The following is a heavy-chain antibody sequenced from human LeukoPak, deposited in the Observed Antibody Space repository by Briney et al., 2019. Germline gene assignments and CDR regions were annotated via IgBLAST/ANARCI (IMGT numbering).Heavy chain of an antibody. V-gene: IGHV1-69*04. CDR1: GGTFSSYA. Sequence: SVKVSCKASGGTFSSYAISWVRQAPGQGLEWMGRIVPILGIANYAQKFQGRVTITADKSTSTAYMELSSLRSEDTAVYYCAIGGATGYWGQGTLVTVSP. D-gene: IGHD1-26*01. J-gene: IGHJ4*02. CDR2: IVPILGIA. CDR3: AIGGATGY.